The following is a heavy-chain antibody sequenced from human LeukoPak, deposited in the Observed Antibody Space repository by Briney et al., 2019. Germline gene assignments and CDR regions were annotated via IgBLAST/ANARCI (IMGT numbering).Heavy chain of an antibody. CDR2: ISAYNGNT. J-gene: IGHJ4*02. D-gene: IGHD2-15*01. Sequence: GASVKVSCKASGYTFTSYGISWVRQAPGQGLEWMRWISAYNGNTNYAQKLQGRVTMTTDTYTSTAYMELRSLRSDDTAVYYCARGEGYCSGGSCLLFDYWGQGTLVTVSS. CDR3: ARGEGYCSGGSCLLFDY. V-gene: IGHV1-18*01. CDR1: GYTFTSYG.